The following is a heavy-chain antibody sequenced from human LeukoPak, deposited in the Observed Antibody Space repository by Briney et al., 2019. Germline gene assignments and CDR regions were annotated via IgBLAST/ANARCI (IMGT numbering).Heavy chain of an antibody. CDR1: GGSISSNY. Sequence: SETLSLTCTVSGGSISSNYWSWIRQPPGKGLEWIGYVYYSGTTNYNPSLKGRVTISVDTSKSHFSLKLTSVTAADTAVYYCARGWGIAARDYYYGMDVWGQGTTVTVSS. CDR2: VYYSGTT. CDR3: ARGWGIAARDYYYGMDV. D-gene: IGHD6-6*01. J-gene: IGHJ6*02. V-gene: IGHV4-59*08.